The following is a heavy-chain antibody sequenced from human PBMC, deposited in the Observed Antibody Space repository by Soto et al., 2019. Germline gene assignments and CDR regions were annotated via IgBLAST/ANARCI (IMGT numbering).Heavy chain of an antibody. Sequence: QVQLLQSGAEVKKPGASVKVSCQASGYTFTNYGITWVRQAPGQGLEWMGWISAYNGNTHYTQRPQGKVTMTTDTSTSTAYMELRGLRSDDTAVYYCASVRQIVVYFYYYIDVWGKGTTVTVSS. CDR2: ISAYNGNT. J-gene: IGHJ6*03. V-gene: IGHV1-18*01. CDR3: ASVRQIVVYFYYYIDV. CDR1: GYTFTNYG. D-gene: IGHD6-6*01.